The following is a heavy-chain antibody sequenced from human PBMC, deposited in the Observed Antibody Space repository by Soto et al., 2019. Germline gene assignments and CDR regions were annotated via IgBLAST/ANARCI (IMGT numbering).Heavy chain of an antibody. CDR1: GGSISSGGYY. CDR3: ARRRPEGFGEPPNWFDP. D-gene: IGHD3-10*01. V-gene: IGHV4-31*03. Sequence: SETLSLTCTVSGGSISSGGYYWSWIRQHPGKGLEWIGYIYYSGSTYYNPSLKSRVTISVDTSKNQFSLKLSSVTAADTAVYYCARRRPEGFGEPPNWFDPWGQGTLVTVSS. CDR2: IYYSGST. J-gene: IGHJ5*02.